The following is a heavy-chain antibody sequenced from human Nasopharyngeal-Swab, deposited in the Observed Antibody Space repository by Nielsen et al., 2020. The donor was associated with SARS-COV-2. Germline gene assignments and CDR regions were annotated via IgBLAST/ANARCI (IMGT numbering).Heavy chain of an antibody. J-gene: IGHJ3*02. CDR2: IYHSGST. V-gene: IGHV4-4*02. CDR3: ARDVVGATTTDAFDI. CDR1: GGSISSSNW. D-gene: IGHD1-26*01. Sequence: SETLSPTCAVSGGSISSSNWWSWVRQPPGKGLEWIGEIYHSGSTNYNPSLKSRVTISVDESKNQFSLKLSSVTAADTAVYFCARDVVGATTTDAFDIWGQGTMVTVAS.